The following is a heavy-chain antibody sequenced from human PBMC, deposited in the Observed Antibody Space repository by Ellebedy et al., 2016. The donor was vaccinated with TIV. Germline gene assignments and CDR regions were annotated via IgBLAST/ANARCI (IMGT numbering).Heavy chain of an antibody. D-gene: IGHD3-10*01. CDR1: GGSFSGYY. Sequence: SETLSLTXAVYGGSFSGYYWSWIRQPPGKGLEWIGEINHSGSTNYNPSLKSRVTISVDMSKNQFSLRLSSVTAADTAVYYCARDDITVARGVIEYYYGLDVWGQGTTVAVSS. V-gene: IGHV4-34*01. J-gene: IGHJ6*02. CDR3: ARDDITVARGVIEYYYGLDV. CDR2: INHSGST.